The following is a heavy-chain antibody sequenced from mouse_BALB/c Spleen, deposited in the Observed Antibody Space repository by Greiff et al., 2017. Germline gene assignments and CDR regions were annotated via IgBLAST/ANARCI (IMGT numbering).Heavy chain of an antibody. V-gene: IGHV5-17*02. CDR3: ARGDDYGGLSWFAY. Sequence: EVKLVESGGGLVQPGGSRKLSCAASGFTFSSFGMHWVRQAPEKGLEWVAYISSGSSTIYYADTVKGRFTISRDNPKNTLFLQMTSLRSEDTAMYYCARGDDYGGLSWFAYWGQGTLVTVSA. CDR1: GFTFSSFG. J-gene: IGHJ3*01. D-gene: IGHD2-4*01. CDR2: ISSGSSTI.